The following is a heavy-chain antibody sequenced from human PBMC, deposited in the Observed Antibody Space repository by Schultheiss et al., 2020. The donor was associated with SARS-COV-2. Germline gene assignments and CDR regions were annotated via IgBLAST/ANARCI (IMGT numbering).Heavy chain of an antibody. Sequence: GGSLRLSCEASGFTFSGAAIHWVRQASGKGLEWVGRIRSKANSYATAYAASVKGRFTISRDDSKNTAYLQMNSLRAEDTAVYYCARGGKFYYDSSGTTDFDYWGQGTLVTVSS. V-gene: IGHV3-73*01. CDR1: GFTFSGAA. J-gene: IGHJ4*02. D-gene: IGHD3-22*01. CDR3: ARGGKFYYDSSGTTDFDY. CDR2: IRSKANSYAT.